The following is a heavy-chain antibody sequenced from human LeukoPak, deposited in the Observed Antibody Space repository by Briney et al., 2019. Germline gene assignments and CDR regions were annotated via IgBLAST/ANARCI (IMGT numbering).Heavy chain of an antibody. D-gene: IGHD1-26*01. CDR2: ISAYNGNT. CDR3: ARGKSGSYYNWFDP. Sequence: ASVKVSCKASGYTFTDYLINWMRQAPGQGLEWMGWISAYNGNTNYAQKLQGRVTMTTDTSTSTAYMELRSLRSDDTAVYYCARGKSGSYYNWFDPWGQGTLVTVSS. J-gene: IGHJ5*02. CDR1: GYTFTDYL. V-gene: IGHV1-18*01.